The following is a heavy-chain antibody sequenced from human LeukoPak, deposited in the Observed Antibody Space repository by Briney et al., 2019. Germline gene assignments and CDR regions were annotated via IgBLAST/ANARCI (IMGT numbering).Heavy chain of an antibody. CDR1: GFAFSGYA. J-gene: IGHJ4*02. CDR2: IWNDGSNK. Sequence: GGSLRLSCAASGFAFSGYAMHWVRQAPGKGLEWVAVIWNDGSNKYYADSVKGRFTISRDNSKNTLYLQMNSLRAEDTAVYYCAKDDDYGDYDYWGQGTLVTVSS. V-gene: IGHV3-33*06. D-gene: IGHD4-17*01. CDR3: AKDDDYGDYDY.